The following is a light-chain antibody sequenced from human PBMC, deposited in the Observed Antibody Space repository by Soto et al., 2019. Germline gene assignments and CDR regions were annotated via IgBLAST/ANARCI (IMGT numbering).Light chain of an antibody. CDR2: EVS. J-gene: IGLJ1*01. CDR1: SSDVGGYNY. V-gene: IGLV2-14*01. CDR3: SSYTSSSNLGYV. Sequence: QSVLTQPASVSGSPGQSITISCTGTSSDVGGYNYVSWYQRHPGKAPKLMIYEVSNRPSGVSNRFSGSKSGNTASLTISGLQAEDEADYYCSSYTSSSNLGYVFGTGTQLTVL.